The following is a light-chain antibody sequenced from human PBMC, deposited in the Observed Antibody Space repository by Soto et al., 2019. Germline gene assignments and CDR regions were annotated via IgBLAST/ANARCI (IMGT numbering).Light chain of an antibody. V-gene: IGLV1-44*01. CDR3: AAWDDSLNGWV. Sequence: QSVLTQPPSASGTPGQRVTISCSGSSSNIGSNTVNWYQQLPGTAPKLLIYSNNQRLSGVPDRFSGSKSGTSASLAISGLQSEDEADYYCAAWDDSLNGWVFGGGTQLTVL. J-gene: IGLJ3*02. CDR2: SNN. CDR1: SSNIGSNT.